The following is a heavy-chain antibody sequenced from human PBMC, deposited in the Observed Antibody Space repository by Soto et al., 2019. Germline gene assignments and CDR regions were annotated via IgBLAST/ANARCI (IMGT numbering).Heavy chain of an antibody. J-gene: IGHJ6*02. V-gene: IGHV1-8*01. CDR3: ASPYCGSDCYSQYYYYYYGMDV. CDR2: MNPNSGNT. Sequence: ASVKVSCKASGYTFTSYDINWVRQATGQGLEWMGWMNPNSGNTGYAQKFQGRVTMTRNTSISTAYMELSSLRSEDTAVYYCASPYCGSDCYSQYYYYYYGMDVWGQGTTVTVSS. CDR1: GYTFTSYD. D-gene: IGHD2-21*02.